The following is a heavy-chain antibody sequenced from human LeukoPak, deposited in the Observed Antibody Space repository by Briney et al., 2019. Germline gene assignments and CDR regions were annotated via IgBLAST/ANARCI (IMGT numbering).Heavy chain of an antibody. CDR2: ISGSSTHT. V-gene: IGHV3-11*03. J-gene: IGHJ6*02. CDR3: AKYSSSSNYYYGMDV. D-gene: IGHD6-13*01. CDR1: GFSFSDYY. Sequence: PGGSLRLSCAASGFSFSDYYMNWIRQAPGKGLEWVSYISGSSTHTKYADSVKGRFTISRDNAKNSLSLQMNSLRAEDTAVYYCAKYSSSSNYYYGMDVWGQGTTVTVSS.